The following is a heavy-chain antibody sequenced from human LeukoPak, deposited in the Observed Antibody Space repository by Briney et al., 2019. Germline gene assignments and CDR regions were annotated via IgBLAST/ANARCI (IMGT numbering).Heavy chain of an antibody. CDR2: ISSSGSTI. CDR1: GFTFSDYY. D-gene: IGHD3-9*01. Sequence: GGSLRLSCAASGFTFSDYYMSWIRQAPGKGLEWVSYISSSGSTIYYADSVKGRFTISRDNSKNTLYLQMNSLRAEDTAVYYCARSILTTDPNWFDPWGQGTLVTVSS. J-gene: IGHJ5*02. V-gene: IGHV3-11*04. CDR3: ARSILTTDPNWFDP.